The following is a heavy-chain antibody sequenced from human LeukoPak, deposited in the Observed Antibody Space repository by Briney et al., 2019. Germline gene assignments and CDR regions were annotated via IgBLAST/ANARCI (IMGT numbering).Heavy chain of an antibody. Sequence: SETLSLTCAVYGGSFSGYYWGWIRQPPGKGLEWIGSIYFSGGTYYNASLKSRVTISVDTSKNQFSLKLSSVTAADTAVYYCARQTGSGLFSLPGGQGTLVTVSS. J-gene: IGHJ4*02. CDR2: IYFSGGT. D-gene: IGHD3-10*01. CDR3: ARQTGSGLFSLP. V-gene: IGHV4-39*01. CDR1: GGSFSGYY.